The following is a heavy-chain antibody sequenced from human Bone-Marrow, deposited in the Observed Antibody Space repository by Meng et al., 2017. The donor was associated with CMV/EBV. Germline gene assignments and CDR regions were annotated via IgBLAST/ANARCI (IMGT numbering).Heavy chain of an antibody. J-gene: IGHJ4*02. CDR1: GFTFSSYW. V-gene: IGHV3-30*02. Sequence: GESLKISCAASGFTFSSYWMSWVRQAPGKGLEWVAFIRYDGSNKYYADSVKGRFTISRDNSKNTLYLQMNSLRAEDTAVYYCAKDQSGSYLPYYFDYWGQGTLVTVSS. CDR3: AKDQSGSYLPYYFDY. CDR2: IRYDGSNK. D-gene: IGHD1-26*01.